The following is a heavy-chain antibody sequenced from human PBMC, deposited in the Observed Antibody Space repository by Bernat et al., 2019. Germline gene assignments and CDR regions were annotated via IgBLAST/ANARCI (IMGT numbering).Heavy chain of an antibody. J-gene: IGHJ4*02. CDR1: GLSFDDYG. CDR3: AKDKVGSPPYYSLDY. D-gene: IGHD2-21*01. V-gene: IGHV3-9*01. Sequence: EVQLVESGGGLVQPGRSLRLSCEASGLSFDDYGTHWVRQAPGKGLEWVSSISWNSGSIGYGDSVQGRFTVSRDNAKNSLFLQMNSLRPEDSALYYCAKDKVGSPPYYSLDYWGRGTLVTVSS. CDR2: ISWNSGSI.